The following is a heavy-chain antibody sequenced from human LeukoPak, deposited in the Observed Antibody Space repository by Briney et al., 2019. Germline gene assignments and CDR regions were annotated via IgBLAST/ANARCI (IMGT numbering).Heavy chain of an antibody. J-gene: IGHJ4*02. Sequence: GASVKVSCKASGYTFTSYYMHWVRQAPGQGLEWMGWINPNSGGTNYAQEFQGRVTMTRDTSISTAYMELSRLRSDDTAVYYCARGSVLLWFGELFEEDYWGQGTLVTVSS. CDR1: GYTFTSYY. V-gene: IGHV1-2*02. CDR2: INPNSGGT. D-gene: IGHD3-10*01. CDR3: ARGSVLLWFGELFEEDY.